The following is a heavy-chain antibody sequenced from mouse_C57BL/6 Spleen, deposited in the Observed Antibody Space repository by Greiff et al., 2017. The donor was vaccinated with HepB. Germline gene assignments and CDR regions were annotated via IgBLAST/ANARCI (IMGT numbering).Heavy chain of an antibody. V-gene: IGHV1-59*01. J-gene: IGHJ3*01. Sequence: QVQLQQPGAELVRPGTSVKLSCKASGYTFTSYWMHWVKQRPGQGLEWIGVIDPSDSYTNYNQKFTGKATLTVDTSSSTAYMQLSSLTSEDSAVYYCAKGATGRAWFAYWGQGTLVTVSA. CDR1: GYTFTSYW. D-gene: IGHD4-1*01. CDR2: IDPSDSYT. CDR3: AKGATGRAWFAY.